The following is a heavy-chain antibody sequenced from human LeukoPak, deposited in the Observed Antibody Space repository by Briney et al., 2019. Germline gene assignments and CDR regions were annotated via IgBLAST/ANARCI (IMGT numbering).Heavy chain of an antibody. Sequence: SVKVSCKASGGTSNSHAISWVRQAPGQGLEWMGRIIPNLGTTNRAQNFQDRVTLTADKTTNTAYMELTSLTSDDTAVYYCATTNDGGGYQWGDFFDFWSQGTLVTVSS. CDR1: GGTSNSHA. V-gene: IGHV1-69*04. J-gene: IGHJ4*02. CDR3: ATTNDGGGYQWGDFFDF. CDR2: IIPNLGTT. D-gene: IGHD3-22*01.